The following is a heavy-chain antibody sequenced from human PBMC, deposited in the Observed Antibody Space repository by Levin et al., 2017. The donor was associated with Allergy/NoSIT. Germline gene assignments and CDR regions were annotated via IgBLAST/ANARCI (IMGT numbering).Heavy chain of an antibody. J-gene: IGHJ4*02. V-gene: IGHV3-30*03. Sequence: LSLTCAASGFSFSSYGMHWVRQAPGKGLEWVAVISYDGSNKYYADSVKGRFTISRDNSKNTLYLQMNSLRADDTAVYYCAANYYGSGNYYNDLHPPGDCWGQGTLVTVSS. CDR2: ISYDGSNK. D-gene: IGHD3-10*01. CDR3: AANYYGSGNYYNDLHPPGDC. CDR1: GFSFSSYG.